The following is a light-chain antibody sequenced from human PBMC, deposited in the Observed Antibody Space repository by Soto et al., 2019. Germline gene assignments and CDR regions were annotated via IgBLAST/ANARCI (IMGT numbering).Light chain of an antibody. J-gene: IGKJ3*01. CDR1: QGISSY. CDR2: AAS. Sequence: AIRMTQSPSSFSASTGDRVTITCRASQGISSYLAWYQQKPGKAPKLLIYAASTLQSGVPSRFSGSGSGTDFTLTISCLQSEDFSTYYWQQYYSYPSFTFGPGTKVDIK. V-gene: IGKV1-8*01. CDR3: QQYYSYPSFT.